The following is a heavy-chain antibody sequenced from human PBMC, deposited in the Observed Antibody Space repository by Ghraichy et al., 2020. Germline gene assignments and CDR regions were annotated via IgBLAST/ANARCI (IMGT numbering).Heavy chain of an antibody. J-gene: IGHJ5*02. CDR1: GGSISSSSYY. Sequence: SETLSLTCTVSGGSISSSSYYWGWIRQPPGKGLEWIGSIYYSGSTYYNPSLKSRVTISVDTSKNQFSLKLSSVTAADTAVYYCARHPRHEWLLYGSSGGPNWFDPWGQGTLVTVSS. CDR3: ARHPRHEWLLYGSSGGPNWFDP. D-gene: IGHD3-3*01. V-gene: IGHV4-39*01. CDR2: IYYSGST.